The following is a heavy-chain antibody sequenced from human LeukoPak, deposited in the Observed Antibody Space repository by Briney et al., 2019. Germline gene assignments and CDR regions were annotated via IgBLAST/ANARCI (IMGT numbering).Heavy chain of an antibody. CDR3: ATQATSGWHFS. D-gene: IGHD6-19*01. CDR2: INPNSGGT. CDR1: GYTFTGYY. V-gene: IGHV1-2*02. J-gene: IGHJ5*02. Sequence: GASVKVSCKASGYTFTGYYMHWVRQAPGQGPEWMGWINPNSGGTNYAQKFQGRVTMTRDTSFSTVYMELSRLRSDDTAVYCCATQATSGWHFSWGQGTLVTVSS.